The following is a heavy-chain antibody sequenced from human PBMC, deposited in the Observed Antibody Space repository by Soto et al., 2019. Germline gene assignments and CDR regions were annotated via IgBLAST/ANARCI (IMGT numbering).Heavy chain of an antibody. D-gene: IGHD6-19*01. Sequence: GGSLRLSCAASGFTFSTYLMYWVRQAPGKGLVWVSRTNSDGSDTSYADSVKGRFTISRDNAKNTPYLQMNSLRAEDTAVYYCAGDRGWSLFDYWGQGTLVTVSS. CDR1: GFTFSTYL. J-gene: IGHJ4*02. CDR2: TNSDGSDT. CDR3: AGDRGWSLFDY. V-gene: IGHV3-74*01.